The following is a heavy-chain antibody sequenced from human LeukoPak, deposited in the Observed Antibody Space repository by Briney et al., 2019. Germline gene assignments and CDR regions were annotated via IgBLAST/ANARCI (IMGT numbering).Heavy chain of an antibody. J-gene: IGHJ4*02. CDR3: ARSYSYGYFDC. CDR1: GFTFSSYW. Sequence: GGSLRLSCVASGFTFSSYWMSWVRQAPGKGLEWVANIKHDGADKYFVDSVKGRFTISRDNVKNSLFLQMNSLRAEDTAMYYCARSYSYGYFDCWGQGPLVTVSS. V-gene: IGHV3-7*01. D-gene: IGHD5-18*01. CDR2: IKHDGADK.